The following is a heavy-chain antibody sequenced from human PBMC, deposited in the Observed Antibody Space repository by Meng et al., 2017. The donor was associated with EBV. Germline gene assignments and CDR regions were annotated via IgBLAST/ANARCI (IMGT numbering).Heavy chain of an antibody. CDR2: LIPMFGAP. J-gene: IGHJ4*02. Sequence: QVQLVQSGAEVKKPGSSVKVSCRTSGGTFRSDAVSWVRQAPGQGLEWKGGLIPMFGAPNYAQKFQGRVTIIADESTSTHTMELNSLRSEDTAMYYCASESGRGYTPDYRGQGTLVTVSS. D-gene: IGHD3-10*01. CDR3: ASESGRGYTPDY. CDR1: GGTFRSDA. V-gene: IGHV1-69*01.